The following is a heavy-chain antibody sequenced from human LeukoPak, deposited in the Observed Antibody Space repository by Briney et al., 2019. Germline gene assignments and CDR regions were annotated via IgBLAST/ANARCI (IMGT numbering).Heavy chain of an antibody. CDR2: ISGSDRST. CDR3: AKGRASCCDY. V-gene: IGHV3-23*01. J-gene: IGHJ4*02. CDR1: GFTFSSYA. Sequence: GGSLRLSCAASGFTFSSYAMSWVRQAPGKGLEWVSAISGSDRSTYYADSVKGRFTISRDNAKNTVYLQMNSLRAEDTAVYYCAKGRASCCDYWGLGALVTVSS. D-gene: IGHD2-2*01.